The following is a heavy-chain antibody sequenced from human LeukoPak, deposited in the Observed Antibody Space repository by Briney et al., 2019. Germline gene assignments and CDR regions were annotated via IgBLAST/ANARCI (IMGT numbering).Heavy chain of an antibody. V-gene: IGHV4-59*01. CDR3: ARDSPGYWSGSFNAFDI. CDR2: IYYSGST. Sequence: PSAPLSLTCTVSGGSISSYYWSWIRQPPGKGLEWIGYIYYSGSTNYNPSLKSRVTISVDTSKNHFSLKLSSVTAADTAVYYCARDSPGYWSGSFNAFDIWGQGTMVTVSS. CDR1: GGSISSYY. D-gene: IGHD1-26*01. J-gene: IGHJ3*02.